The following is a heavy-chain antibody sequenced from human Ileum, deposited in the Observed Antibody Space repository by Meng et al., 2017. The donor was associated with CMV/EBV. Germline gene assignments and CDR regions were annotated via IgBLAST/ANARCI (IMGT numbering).Heavy chain of an antibody. V-gene: IGHV4-34*01. CDR3: ARRGRYDFWSGYVFDY. D-gene: IGHD3-3*01. Sequence: YGSSFSCYCWCLIRQPPGKGLEWVGEINHSGSTNYTPSLKSRVTISVDTSTNQFSLKLSSVTAADTAVYYCARRGRYDFWSGYVFDYWGQGTLVTVSS. CDR1: GSSFSCYC. J-gene: IGHJ4*02. CDR2: INHSGST.